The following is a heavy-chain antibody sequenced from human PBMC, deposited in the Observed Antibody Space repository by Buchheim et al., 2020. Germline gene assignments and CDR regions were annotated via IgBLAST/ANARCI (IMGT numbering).Heavy chain of an antibody. CDR3: ASPVTSYAFDI. CDR1: GVTFSSNW. CDR2: VNSDGRST. V-gene: IGHV3-74*01. Sequence: EVQLVESGGGLVQPGGSLRLSCAASGVTFSSNWMHWVRQAPGKGLVWVSRVNSDGRSTTYADSVKGRFTISRDNAKNPLFLQMNSLRLEDTAVYYCASPVTSYAFDIWGQGT. D-gene: IGHD4-17*01. J-gene: IGHJ3*02.